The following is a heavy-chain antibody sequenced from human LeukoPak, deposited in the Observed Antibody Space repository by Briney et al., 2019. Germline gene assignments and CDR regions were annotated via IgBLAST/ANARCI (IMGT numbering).Heavy chain of an antibody. J-gene: IGHJ6*03. D-gene: IGHD2-2*01. CDR1: GYTFTGYY. Sequence: SVKVSCKASGYTFTGYYMHWVRQAPGQGLEWMGWINPNTGGTNYAQKFQGRVTMTRDTSISTAYMELSRLRSDDTALYYCLLGWSTNNGYYYYMDVWGKGTTVTVSS. CDR2: INPNTGGT. CDR3: LLGWSTNNGYYYYMDV. V-gene: IGHV1-2*02.